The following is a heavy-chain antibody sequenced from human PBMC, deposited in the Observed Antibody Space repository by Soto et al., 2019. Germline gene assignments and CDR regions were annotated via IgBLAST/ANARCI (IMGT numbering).Heavy chain of an antibody. CDR2: IIPLFGTA. J-gene: IGHJ4*02. D-gene: IGHD3-22*01. Sequence: QVQLVQSGAEVKKPGSSVKVSCKASGGTFSTYAIDWVRQAPGQGLEWMGGIIPLFGTAKYAQNFHGRITITADESTNTAYMELRSLRSQDTAVYYCARGVHYDSSGYYYFYWGQGTLVTVSS. CDR3: ARGVHYDSSGYYYFY. V-gene: IGHV1-69*01. CDR1: GGTFSTYA.